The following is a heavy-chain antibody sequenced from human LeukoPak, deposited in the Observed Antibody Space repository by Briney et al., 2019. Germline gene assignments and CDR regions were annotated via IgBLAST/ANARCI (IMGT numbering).Heavy chain of an antibody. J-gene: IGHJ4*02. CDR2: IYPGDSDT. V-gene: IGHV5-51*01. CDR3: ARVHGITIFGVVIRPFDY. Sequence: ESLKISCKGSGYSFTSYWIGWARQMPGKGLEWMGIIYPGDSDTRYSPSFQGQVTISADKSISTAYLQWSSLKASDTAMYYCARVHGITIFGVVIRPFDYWGQGTLVTVSS. CDR1: GYSFTSYW. D-gene: IGHD3-3*01.